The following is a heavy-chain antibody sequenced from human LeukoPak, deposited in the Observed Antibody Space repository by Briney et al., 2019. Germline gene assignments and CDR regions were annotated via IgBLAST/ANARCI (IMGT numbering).Heavy chain of an antibody. CDR2: INPNSGGT. CDR3: ARDFYESSGYLNY. J-gene: IGHJ4*02. D-gene: IGHD3-22*01. CDR1: GYTFAGFN. V-gene: IGHV1-2*02. Sequence: ASVKVSCKASGYTFAGFNIHWVRQAPGQGLEWMGWINPNSGGTNYAQKFQGRVTKTRDTSISTAYMELSSLRSDDTAVYYCARDFYESSGYLNYWGQGTLVTVSS.